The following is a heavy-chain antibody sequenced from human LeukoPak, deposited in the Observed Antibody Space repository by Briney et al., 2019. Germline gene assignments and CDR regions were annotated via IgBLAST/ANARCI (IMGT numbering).Heavy chain of an antibody. CDR1: GGSLSSTSYY. CDR2: MYYSGST. D-gene: IGHD3-22*01. Sequence: AETLSLSCTVSGGSLSSTSYYWGRIRQPPGKGLEWIGTMYYSGSTYYNPSIKSRVTISEDKSNNQFSLKVSSVPAADTAVYYCARHSPDYYDSSGYRYYYYYMDVWGKGTTVTVSS. J-gene: IGHJ6*03. V-gene: IGHV4-39*01. CDR3: ARHSPDYYDSSGYRYYYYYMDV.